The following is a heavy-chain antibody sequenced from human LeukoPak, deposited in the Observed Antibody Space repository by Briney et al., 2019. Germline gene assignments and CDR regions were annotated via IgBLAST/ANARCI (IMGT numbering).Heavy chain of an antibody. CDR1: GW. CDR3: ASVFDS. V-gene: IGHV3-74*01. Sequence: GGSLRLSCAASGWMHWVRQARGKGLVWVSGINHDGTGTYYADSVKGRFTISRDNAKNTLYLQMNSLSADDTAVYYCASVFDSWGQGFLVTVSS. CDR2: INHDGTGT. J-gene: IGHJ4*02.